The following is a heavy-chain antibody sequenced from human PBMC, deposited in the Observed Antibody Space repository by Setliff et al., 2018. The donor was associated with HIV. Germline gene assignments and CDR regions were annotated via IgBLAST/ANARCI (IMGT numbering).Heavy chain of an antibody. CDR3: AKDLLASFGEPYPPTANWFDP. CDR1: GFTFGDYA. D-gene: IGHD3-10*01. Sequence: PGGSLRLSCTTSGFTFGDYAFSWVRQAPGKGLEWVSVIYGGGTTHYADSVKGRFTISRDNSKNTLYLQMNSLRVEDAAVYYCAKDLLASFGEPYPPTANWFDPWGQGTLVTVSS. J-gene: IGHJ5*02. CDR2: IYGGGTT. V-gene: IGHV3-23*03.